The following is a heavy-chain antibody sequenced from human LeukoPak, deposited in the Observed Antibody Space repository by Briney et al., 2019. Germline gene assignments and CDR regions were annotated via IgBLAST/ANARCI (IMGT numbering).Heavy chain of an antibody. CDR2: MSSSGTEI. Sequence: GGSLRLSCAASGFTFSTYGMHWIRQAPGKGLEWVSYMSSSGTEIHYADSVKGRFTISRDNAKNSLSLQMDSLRAEDTALYYCARDGTFDLWGQGTMVTVSS. V-gene: IGHV3-21*05. CDR3: ARDGTFDL. CDR1: GFTFSTYG. J-gene: IGHJ3*01. D-gene: IGHD1-26*01.